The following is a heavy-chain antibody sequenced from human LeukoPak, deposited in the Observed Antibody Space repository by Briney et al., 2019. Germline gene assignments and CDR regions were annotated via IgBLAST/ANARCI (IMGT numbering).Heavy chain of an antibody. CDR2: IWYDGSDK. D-gene: IGHD2-21*02. V-gene: IGHV3-33*08. Sequence: GGSLRLSCAASGFTFSSYGMHWVRQAPGKGLEWVAVIWYDGSDKYYADSVKGRYTISRDNSKNTLYLQMNSLRAEDTAVYYCAREGRCGGDCYYDYWGQGTLVTVSS. CDR3: AREGRCGGDCYYDY. CDR1: GFTFSSYG. J-gene: IGHJ4*02.